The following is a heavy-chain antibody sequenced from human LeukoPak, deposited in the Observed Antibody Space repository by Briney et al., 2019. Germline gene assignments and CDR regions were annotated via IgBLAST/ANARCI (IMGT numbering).Heavy chain of an antibody. D-gene: IGHD2-21*01. CDR1: GYIFTKHV. V-gene: IGHV1-3*01. Sequence: ASVKVSCKASGYIFTKHVVHWVRQAPGQRPEWMGWIKAGNGDTKYSQNFQDGLTITRDTSASTVYMELSSLTSEDTALYYCARDDCGDTCYPGGYWGQGTLVTVSS. CDR3: ARDDCGDTCYPGGY. CDR2: IKAGNGDT. J-gene: IGHJ4*02.